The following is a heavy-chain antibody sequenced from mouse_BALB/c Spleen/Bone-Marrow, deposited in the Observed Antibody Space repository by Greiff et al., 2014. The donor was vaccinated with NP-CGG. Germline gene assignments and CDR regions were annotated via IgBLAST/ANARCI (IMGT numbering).Heavy chain of an antibody. D-gene: IGHD2-14*01. V-gene: IGHV2-5-1*01. Sequence: QVQLQQSGPSLVQPSQSLSITCTVSGFSLTSYGVHWVRQSPGKGLEWLGVIWRGGSTNYNAAFKSRLSITKDNSKSQVFFKMNSLQADDTAIYYCAKIDRYEAMDYWGQGTSVTVSS. CDR3: AKIDRYEAMDY. CDR2: IWRGGST. CDR1: GFSLTSYG. J-gene: IGHJ4*01.